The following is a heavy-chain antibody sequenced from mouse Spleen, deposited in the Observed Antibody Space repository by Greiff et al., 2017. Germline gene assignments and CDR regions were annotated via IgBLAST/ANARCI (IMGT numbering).Heavy chain of an antibody. Sequence: EVKLVESGGGLVKPGGSLKLSCAASGFTFSSYAMSWVRQTPEKRLEWVATISSGGSYTYYPDSVKGRFTISRDNAKNTLYLQMSSLRSEDTAMYYCAKTKERVFAYWGQGTLVTVSA. CDR3: AKTKERVFAY. CDR2: ISSGGSYT. CDR1: GFTFSSYA. J-gene: IGHJ3*01. D-gene: IGHD1-3*01. V-gene: IGHV5-9-1*01.